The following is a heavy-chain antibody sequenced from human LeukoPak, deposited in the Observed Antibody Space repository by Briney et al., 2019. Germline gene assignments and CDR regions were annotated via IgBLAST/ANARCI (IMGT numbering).Heavy chain of an antibody. Sequence: ASVKVSCKASGYTFTSYYMHWVRQAPGQGLEWMGIINPGGGSTSYAQKFQGRVTMTRDTSTSTVYMELSSLRSEDTAVYYCASQTAYCGGDCYGTSSFDYWGQGTLVTVSS. D-gene: IGHD2-21*02. V-gene: IGHV1-46*01. CDR1: GYTFTSYY. CDR3: ASQTAYCGGDCYGTSSFDY. CDR2: INPGGGST. J-gene: IGHJ4*02.